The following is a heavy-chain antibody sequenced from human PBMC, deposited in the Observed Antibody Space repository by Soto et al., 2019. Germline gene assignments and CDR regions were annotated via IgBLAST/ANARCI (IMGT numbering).Heavy chain of an antibody. J-gene: IGHJ2*01. D-gene: IGHD6-19*01. CDR1: GGTFSSYT. CDR2: IIPIFGTA. V-gene: IGHV1-69*12. CDR3: ARGNHRWLQLWYFDL. Sequence: QVQLVQSGAEVKKPGSSVTVSCKASGGTFSSYTISWVRQAPGQGLEWMGGIIPIFGTANYAQKFQGRVTITADESTSTAYMELSGLRSEDTAVYYCARGNHRWLQLWYFDLWGRGTLVTFSS.